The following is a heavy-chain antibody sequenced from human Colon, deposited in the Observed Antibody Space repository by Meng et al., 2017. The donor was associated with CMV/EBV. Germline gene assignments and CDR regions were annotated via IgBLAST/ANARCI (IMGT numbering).Heavy chain of an antibody. V-gene: IGHV3-11*01. Sequence: SGFIFSDYYMSWMRQAPGKGLEWVAYISRAGNALYYGESVKGRFTISRDNAKNSLFLQMDSLRGEDTAIYYCARDIDTSIFPIRSEDYWGQGTLVTVSS. D-gene: IGHD2-21*02. J-gene: IGHJ4*02. CDR3: ARDIDTSIFPIRSEDY. CDR2: ISRAGNAL. CDR1: GFIFSDYY.